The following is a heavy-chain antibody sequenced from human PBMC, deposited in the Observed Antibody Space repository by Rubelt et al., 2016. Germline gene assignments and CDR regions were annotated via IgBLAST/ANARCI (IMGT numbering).Heavy chain of an antibody. D-gene: IGHD2-2*01. Sequence: AQLVESGGGLVQPGGSLRLTCEASGLSVSTNYMTWVRQAPGKGLEWIGEISPRGRTNYNPSLTSRVIMSVDTSRNQVSRRLTSGTAADTAVYYCARETPAARGLFDPWGHGTLVTVSS. CDR1: GLSVSTNY. V-gene: IGHV4-4*02. J-gene: IGHJ5*02. CDR2: ISPRGRT. CDR3: ARETPAARGLFDP.